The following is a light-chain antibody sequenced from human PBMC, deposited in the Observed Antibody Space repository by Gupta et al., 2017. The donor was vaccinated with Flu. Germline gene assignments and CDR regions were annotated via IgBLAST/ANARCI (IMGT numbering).Light chain of an antibody. CDR2: LGS. V-gene: IGKV2-28*01. Sequence: EIVMTQFPLSLPVTPGEPASISCKSNQSLLHVDGKNYLDWYLQKPGQSPQLLMCLGSNRAPGVPDTISGSGSGTDFTLIISTVEAADAGVYYCMQALQTPWTFGQGTKVEIK. J-gene: IGKJ1*01. CDR1: QSLLHVDGKNY. CDR3: MQALQTPWT.